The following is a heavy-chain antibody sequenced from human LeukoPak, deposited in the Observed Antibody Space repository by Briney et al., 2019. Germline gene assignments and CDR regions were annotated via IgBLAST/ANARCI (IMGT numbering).Heavy chain of an antibody. CDR3: AGEKDNWDATGSSGMDV. CDR1: GDSVSNNGVI. V-gene: IGHV6-1*01. Sequence: SQTLSLTCAISGDSVSNNGVIWNWLRQSPSRGLEWLGRTYYRSKWYNHYALSLKSRITINSDTAKNHFSLQLNSVTPEDTAVYYCAGEKDNWDATGSSGMDVWGQGTTVTVSS. CDR2: TYYRSKWYN. J-gene: IGHJ6*02. D-gene: IGHD3-10*01.